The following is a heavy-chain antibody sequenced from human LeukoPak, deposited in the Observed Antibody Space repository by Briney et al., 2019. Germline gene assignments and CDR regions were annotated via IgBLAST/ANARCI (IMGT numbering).Heavy chain of an antibody. V-gene: IGHV1-46*01. D-gene: IGHD1-26*01. Sequence: ASVKVSCKASGYTFTSYYMHWVRQAPGQGLEWMGIITPSGGSTSYAQKFQGRVTMTRDTSTSTVYMELSSLRSEDTAVYYCARDGRNYYYGMDVWGQGTTVTVSS. CDR2: ITPSGGST. J-gene: IGHJ6*02. CDR1: GYTFTSYY. CDR3: ARDGRNYYYGMDV.